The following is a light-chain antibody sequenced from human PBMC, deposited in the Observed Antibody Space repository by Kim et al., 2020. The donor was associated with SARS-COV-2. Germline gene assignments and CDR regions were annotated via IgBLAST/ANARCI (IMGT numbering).Light chain of an antibody. Sequence: EIVFTQSPVTVSLSPGDRASLSCRASHSVSSSYLAWYQQKPGQAPRLLIYGASSRATGIPDRFSGSGSRTDFTLTISRLEPEDVAVYYCQQYGSSPRTFGGGTKVDIK. CDR2: GAS. J-gene: IGKJ4*01. CDR3: QQYGSSPRT. CDR1: HSVSSSY. V-gene: IGKV3-20*01.